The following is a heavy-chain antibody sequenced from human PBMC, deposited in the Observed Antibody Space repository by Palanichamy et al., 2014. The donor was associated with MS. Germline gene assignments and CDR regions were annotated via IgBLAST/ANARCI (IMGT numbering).Heavy chain of an antibody. J-gene: IGHJ4*02. D-gene: IGHD5-12*01. CDR1: GGTFSSYA. CDR3: ARALRGYSGWGYFDY. V-gene: IGHV1-69*01. CDR2: IIPIFGTT. Sequence: QVQLVQSGAEVKEPGSSVKVSCKASGGTFSSYAFSWVRQVPGQGLEWMGGIIPIFGTTDYAQKFQGRVTITADGSTSTAYMELRSLRSDDTAVYYCARALRGYSGWGYFDYWGQGTPVTVSS.